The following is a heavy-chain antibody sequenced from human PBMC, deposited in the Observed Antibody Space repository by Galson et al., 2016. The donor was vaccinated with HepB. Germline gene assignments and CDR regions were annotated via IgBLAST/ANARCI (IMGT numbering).Heavy chain of an antibody. CDR2: FYYSGST. V-gene: IGHV4-39*01. D-gene: IGHD4-23*01. J-gene: IGHJ3*02. CDR1: GGSISGSTYY. Sequence: SETLSLTCTVSGGSISGSTYYWGWIRQPPGKGLEWIGTFYYSGSTYYNSSLKSRVTIPVDTTNNLLSLRLTSVTAADTALYYCATRVHGGAFYESHAFDIWGQGTMVTVSS. CDR3: ATRVHGGAFYESHAFDI.